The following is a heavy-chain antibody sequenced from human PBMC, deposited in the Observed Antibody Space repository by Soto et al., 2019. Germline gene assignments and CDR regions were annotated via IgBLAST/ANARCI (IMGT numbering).Heavy chain of an antibody. D-gene: IGHD3-22*01. CDR1: GFTFSSYA. CDR2: ISGSGGST. CDR3: AKGQGEYYYDSSGFDY. V-gene: IGHV3-23*01. J-gene: IGHJ4*02. Sequence: GGSLRLYCAASGFTFSSYAMSWVRQAPGKGLEWVSAISGSGGSTYYADSVKGRFTISRDNSKNTLYLQMNSLRAEDTAVYYCAKGQGEYYYDSSGFDYWGQGTLVTVSS.